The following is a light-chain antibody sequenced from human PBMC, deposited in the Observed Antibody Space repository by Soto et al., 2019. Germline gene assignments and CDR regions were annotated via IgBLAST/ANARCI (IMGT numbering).Light chain of an antibody. J-gene: IGKJ4*01. CDR1: ERLSSVY. Sequence: EIVLTQSPGTLSLSPGERATLSCRASERLSSVYLAWYQQRPGQPPRLLIYGASKRPTGIPGRFSGSGSGTDFTLTISSLEPEDFAVYYCQQRSTWPLTFGGGTKLEIK. CDR2: GAS. V-gene: IGKV3-11*01. CDR3: QQRSTWPLT.